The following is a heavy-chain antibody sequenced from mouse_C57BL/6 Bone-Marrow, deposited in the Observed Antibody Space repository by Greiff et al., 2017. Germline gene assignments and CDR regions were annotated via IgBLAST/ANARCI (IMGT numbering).Heavy chain of an antibody. CDR3: ARVDY. J-gene: IGHJ4*01. V-gene: IGHV1-69*01. CDR1: GYTFTSYW. Sequence: QVQLQQPGAELVMPGASVKLSCKASGYTFTSYWMHWVKQRPGQGLEWIGEIDPSDSYTNYNQKFKGKSTLTVDKSSSTAYMQLSSLKSEDSAFYYCARVDYWGQGTSVTVSS. CDR2: IDPSDSYT.